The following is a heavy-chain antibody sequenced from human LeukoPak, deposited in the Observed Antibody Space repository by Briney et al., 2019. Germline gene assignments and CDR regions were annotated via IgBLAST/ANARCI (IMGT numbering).Heavy chain of an antibody. CDR2: IYPGDSDT. D-gene: IGHD3-22*01. Sequence: PGESLKISCKGSGYGFTSYWIGWVRPMPGKGLEWMGIIYPGDSDTRYSPSFQGQVTISADKSISTAYLQWSSLKASDTAMYYCARLGLGGYDSSGYYLGYWGQGTLVTVSS. CDR3: ARLGLGGYDSSGYYLGY. V-gene: IGHV5-51*01. CDR1: GYGFTSYW. J-gene: IGHJ4*02.